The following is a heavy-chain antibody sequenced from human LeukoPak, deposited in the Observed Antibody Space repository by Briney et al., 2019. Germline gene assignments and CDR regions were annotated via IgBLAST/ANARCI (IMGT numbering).Heavy chain of an antibody. CDR2: IYTSGST. CDR1: GGSLSSYH. CDR3: ARDAGLATAGAYYYYYGMDV. J-gene: IGHJ6*02. D-gene: IGHD2-15*01. Sequence: PETLSLTCIVSGGSLSSYHWSWIRQPAGKGLEWIGRIYTSGSTNYNPSLKRRVTMSVDTSKNQFSLKLSSVTAADTAVYYCARDAGLATAGAYYYYYGMDVWGQGTTVTVSS. V-gene: IGHV4-4*07.